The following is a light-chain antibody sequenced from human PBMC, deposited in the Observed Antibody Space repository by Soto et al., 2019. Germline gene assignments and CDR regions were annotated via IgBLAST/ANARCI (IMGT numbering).Light chain of an antibody. V-gene: IGKV3-11*01. CDR3: QQRYNWLT. Sequence: EIVMTQSPATLSVSPGERATLSCRASQSVSSNLAWYQQKPGQAPRLLIYDASNRAAGTPARFSGSGSGTDFTLTISSLEPEDSAVYYCQQRYNWLTFGGGTKVDIK. CDR2: DAS. CDR1: QSVSSN. J-gene: IGKJ4*01.